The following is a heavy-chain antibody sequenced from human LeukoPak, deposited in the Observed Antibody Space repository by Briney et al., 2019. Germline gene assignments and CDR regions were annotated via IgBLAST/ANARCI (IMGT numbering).Heavy chain of an antibody. J-gene: IGHJ4*02. CDR1: GGSISSRPYY. D-gene: IGHD4-17*01. CDR3: ASTPETYGDYHYFDY. CDR2: ISYSGTT. V-gene: IGHV4-39*01. Sequence: SEALSLTCTVSGGSISSRPYYWGWVRQPPGKGLEWIGTISYSGTTYYSPSLKSRVTISLDTSKNQFSLKLSSVTAADTAVYYCASTPETYGDYHYFDYWGQGTLVTVSS.